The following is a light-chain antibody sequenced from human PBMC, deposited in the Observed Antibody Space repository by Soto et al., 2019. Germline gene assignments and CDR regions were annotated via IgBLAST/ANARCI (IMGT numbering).Light chain of an antibody. CDR2: KAS. CDR3: QQYNSYRYT. Sequence: DIQMTQSPSTLSASVGDRVTITCRASQSISSWLAWYQQKPGKAPKLLIYKASSLESGVPSRFSGSGSGTEFTLTISSLQPDDFPTYYCQQYNSYRYTFGQGTKLKSK. J-gene: IGKJ2*01. CDR1: QSISSW. V-gene: IGKV1-5*03.